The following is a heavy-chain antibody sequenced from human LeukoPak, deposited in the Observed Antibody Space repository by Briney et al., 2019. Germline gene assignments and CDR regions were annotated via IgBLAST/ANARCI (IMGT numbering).Heavy chain of an antibody. CDR2: ISGSGGST. Sequence: GSLRLSCAASGFTVSSNYMSWVRQAPGKGLEWVSAISGSGGSTYYADSVKGRFTISRDNPKNTLYLQMNSLRADDTAVYYCAKEWGVDYGLRYWGQGTLVTVSS. J-gene: IGHJ4*02. CDR1: GFTVSSNY. V-gene: IGHV3-23*01. CDR3: AKEWGVDYGLRY. D-gene: IGHD4-17*01.